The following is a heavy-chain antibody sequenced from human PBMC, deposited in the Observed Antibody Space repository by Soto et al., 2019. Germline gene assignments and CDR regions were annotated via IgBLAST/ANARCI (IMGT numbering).Heavy chain of an antibody. CDR2: INPSGGST. V-gene: IGHV1-46*01. CDR3: ARDLRGYCTNGVRGYYYYGMDV. CDR1: GYTFTSYY. D-gene: IGHD2-8*01. Sequence: ASVKVSCKASGYTFTSYYMHWVRQAPGQGLEWMGIINPSGGSTSYAQKFQGRVTMTRDTSTSTVYMELSSLRSEDTAVYYCARDLRGYCTNGVRGYYYYGMDVWGQGTTVTVSS. J-gene: IGHJ6*02.